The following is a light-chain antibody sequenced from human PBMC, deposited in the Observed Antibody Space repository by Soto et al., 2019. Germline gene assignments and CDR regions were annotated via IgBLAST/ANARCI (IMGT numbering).Light chain of an antibody. V-gene: IGKV1-39*01. J-gene: IGKJ4*01. CDR3: QQSYSTPLT. CDR1: QSISSH. CDR2: GAS. Sequence: DIQMTQSQSSLPASVRDRVTITCRASQSISSHLNWYQQKSGKAPKLLIYGASSLQSGVPSRFSGSGSETDFTLTISSLQPEDFATYYCQQSYSTPLTFGGGTKVDIK.